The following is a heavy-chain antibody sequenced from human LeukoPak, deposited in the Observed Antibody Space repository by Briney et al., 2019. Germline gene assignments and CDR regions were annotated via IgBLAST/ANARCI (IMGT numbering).Heavy chain of an antibody. Sequence: GGSLRLSCAASGFTFSSYSMYWVRQAPGKGLEWVSSISSSSSYIYYADSVKGRFTISRDNAKNSLYLQMNSLRAEDTAVYYCARAARRTAGADYWGQGTLVTVSS. J-gene: IGHJ4*02. D-gene: IGHD1-26*01. CDR3: ARAARRTAGADY. CDR1: GFTFSSYS. V-gene: IGHV3-21*04. CDR2: ISSSSSYI.